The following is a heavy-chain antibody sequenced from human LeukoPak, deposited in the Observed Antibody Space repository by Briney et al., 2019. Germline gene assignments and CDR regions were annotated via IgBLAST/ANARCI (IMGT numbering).Heavy chain of an antibody. V-gene: IGHV1-46*01. CDR3: AKGSLLWFGESPLDY. CDR2: INPSGGST. CDR1: GYTFTSYY. J-gene: IGHJ4*02. Sequence: ASVKVSCKASGYTFTSYYMHWVRQAPGQGLEWMGIINPSGGSTSYAQKFQGRVTMTRGTSTSTVYMELSSLRSEDTAVYYCAKGSLLWFGESPLDYWGQGTLVTVSS. D-gene: IGHD3-10*01.